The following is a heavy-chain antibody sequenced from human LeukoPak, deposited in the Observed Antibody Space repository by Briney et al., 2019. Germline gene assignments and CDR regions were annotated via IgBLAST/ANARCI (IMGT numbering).Heavy chain of an antibody. CDR1: GFRFSDYG. CDR3: AKGDNYKPLYFDN. CDR2: IWYDGGKK. V-gene: IGHV3-33*06. Sequence: GGSLRLSCAASGFRFSDYGMHWVRQAPGKGLEWVAVIWYDGGKKFYADSVEGRFIISSDNSKNTLFLQMNSLRDEDTAVYYCAKGDNYKPLYFDNWGQGSLVIVSA. J-gene: IGHJ4*02. D-gene: IGHD3-10*01.